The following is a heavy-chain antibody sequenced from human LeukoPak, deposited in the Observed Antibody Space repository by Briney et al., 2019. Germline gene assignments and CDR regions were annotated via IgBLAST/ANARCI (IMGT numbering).Heavy chain of an antibody. CDR1: GYTFTGYY. CDR3: ASQSRIITIFGVVMTAHAFDI. CDR2: INPNSGGT. V-gene: IGHV1-2*02. Sequence: ASVKVSCKASGYTFTGYYMHWVRQAPGQGLEWMGWINPNSGGTNYAQKFQGRVTMTRDTSISTAYMGLSRLRSDDTAVYYCASQSRIITIFGVVMTAHAFDIWGQGTMVTVSS. J-gene: IGHJ3*02. D-gene: IGHD3-3*01.